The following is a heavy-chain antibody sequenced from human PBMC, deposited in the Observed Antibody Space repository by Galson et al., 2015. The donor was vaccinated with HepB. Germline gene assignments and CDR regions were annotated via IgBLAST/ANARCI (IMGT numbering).Heavy chain of an antibody. CDR3: ANLVNPGISMAGTLDY. V-gene: IGHV3-23*01. CDR2: ITGSGVST. D-gene: IGHD6-19*01. Sequence: SLRLSCAASGFTFYTYAMTWVRQAPGKGLEWVSAITGSGVSTYYADSVKGRFTISRDNSKNTLYLLMNSLRAEDTAIYYCANLVNPGISMAGTLDYWGQGTLVTVS. CDR1: GFTFYTYA. J-gene: IGHJ4*02.